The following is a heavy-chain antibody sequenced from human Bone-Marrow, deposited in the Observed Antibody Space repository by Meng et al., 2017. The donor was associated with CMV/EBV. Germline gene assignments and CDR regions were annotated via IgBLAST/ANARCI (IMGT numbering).Heavy chain of an antibody. CDR1: GFTVSSNY. Sequence: GGSLRLSCAASGFTVSSNYMSWVRQAPGKGLEWVSAISGSGGSTYYADSVKGRFTISRDNSKNTLYLQMNSLRAEDTATYFCAKDKGLRYLEWSVVRGQGTLVTVSS. D-gene: IGHD3-3*01. CDR2: ISGSGGST. J-gene: IGHJ4*02. CDR3: AKDKGLRYLEWSVV. V-gene: IGHV3-23*01.